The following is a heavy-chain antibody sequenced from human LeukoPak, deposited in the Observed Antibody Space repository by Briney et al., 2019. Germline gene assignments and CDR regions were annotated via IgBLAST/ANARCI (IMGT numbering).Heavy chain of an antibody. J-gene: IGHJ4*02. CDR1: GGSISSGDYY. CDR3: ARGDYYDSSGYPLDY. CDR2: IYYSGST. Sequence: SQTLSLTCTVSGGSISSGDYYWSWIRQPPGKGLEWIGYIYYSGSTYYNPSLKSRVTISVDTSKNQFSLKLSSVTAADTAVYYCARGDYYDSSGYPLDYWGQGTLVTVSS. V-gene: IGHV4-30-4*01. D-gene: IGHD3-22*01.